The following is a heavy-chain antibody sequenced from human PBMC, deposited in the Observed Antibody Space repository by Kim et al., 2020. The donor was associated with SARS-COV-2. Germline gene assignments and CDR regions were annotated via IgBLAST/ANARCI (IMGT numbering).Heavy chain of an antibody. CDR1: GYTFTGYY. Sequence: ASVKVSCKASGYTFTGYYMHWVRQAPGQGLEWMGRINPNSGGTNYAQKFQGRVTMTRDTSISTAYMELSRLRSDDTAVYYCAREIQYDFWSGYSFDYWGQGTLVTVSS. V-gene: IGHV1-2*06. D-gene: IGHD3-3*01. CDR3: AREIQYDFWSGYSFDY. J-gene: IGHJ4*02. CDR2: INPNSGGT.